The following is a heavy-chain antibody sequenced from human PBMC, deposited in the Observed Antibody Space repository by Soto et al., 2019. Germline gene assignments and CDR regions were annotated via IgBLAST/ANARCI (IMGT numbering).Heavy chain of an antibody. Sequence: SETLSLTCSVSGGSLSSSYYFWGWIRQPPGKGLEWIGHIYVTGAVDYNPSLRDRITISQDTSERQFSLNLSLVTAADTAVYYCARLRIATNNYKWFDPWGQGTLVTVSS. D-gene: IGHD2-21*01. CDR3: ARLRIATNNYKWFDP. J-gene: IGHJ5*02. CDR2: IYVTGAV. V-gene: IGHV4-31*03. CDR1: GGSLSSSYYF.